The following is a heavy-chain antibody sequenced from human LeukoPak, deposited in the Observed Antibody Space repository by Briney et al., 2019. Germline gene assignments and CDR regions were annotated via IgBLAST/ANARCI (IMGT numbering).Heavy chain of an antibody. V-gene: IGHV1-46*01. CDR2: INLNAVTT. J-gene: IGHJ4*02. D-gene: IGHD7-27*01. CDR1: GYTFTNYY. Sequence: ASVKVSCKASGYTFTNYYIHWMRQAPGQGLEWVGIINLNAVTTRYAQKFQGRITVTRDTSTSTVYMELSSLRSEDTAVYYCARAPRSWGFDYWGQGTLVTVSS. CDR3: ARAPRSWGFDY.